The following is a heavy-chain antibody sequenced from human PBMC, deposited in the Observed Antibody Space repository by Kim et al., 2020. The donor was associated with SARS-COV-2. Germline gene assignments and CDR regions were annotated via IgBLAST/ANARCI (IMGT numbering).Heavy chain of an antibody. CDR3: ARSSSCDSTTCYDLAWFGP. CDR1: GASFSGFY. V-gene: IGHV4-4*07. J-gene: IGHJ5*02. D-gene: IGHD2-2*01. CDR2: IYPSGST. Sequence: SETLSLTCAVSGASFSGFYWSWIRPPAGRGLEWIGRIYPSGSTNYNSALKGRVTMSLATSKNLFSLKLTSVTAADTAVYYCARSSSCDSTTCYDLAWFGP.